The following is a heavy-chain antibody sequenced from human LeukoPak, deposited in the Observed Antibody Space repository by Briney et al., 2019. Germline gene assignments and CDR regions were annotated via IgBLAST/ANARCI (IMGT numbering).Heavy chain of an antibody. J-gene: IGHJ4*02. CDR3: ARENYGDYTYYFDY. Sequence: GGSLRLSCAASGFTFSIYAIQWVRQAPGKGLEWVAVISSDGINKYYADSVKGRFTISRDNAKNTLYLQMNSLRAEDTAVYYCARENYGDYTYYFDYWGQGTLVTVSS. D-gene: IGHD4-17*01. CDR2: ISSDGINK. CDR1: GFTFSIYA. V-gene: IGHV3-30-3*01.